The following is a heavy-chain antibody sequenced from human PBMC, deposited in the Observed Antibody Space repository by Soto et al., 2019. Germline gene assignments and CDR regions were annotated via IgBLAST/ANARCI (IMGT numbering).Heavy chain of an antibody. V-gene: IGHV3-13*01. CDR2: IGTAGDT. Sequence: GSLRLSCAASGFTFSSYDMHWVRQATGKGLEWVSAIGTAGDTYYPGSVKGRFTISRENAKNSLYLQMNSLRAGDTAVYYCARMALLASYYYYGMDVWGQGTTVTVSS. J-gene: IGHJ6*02. CDR3: ARMALLASYYYYGMDV. CDR1: GFTFSSYD.